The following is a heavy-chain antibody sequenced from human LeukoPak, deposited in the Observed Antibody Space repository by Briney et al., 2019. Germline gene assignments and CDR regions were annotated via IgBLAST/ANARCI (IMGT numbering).Heavy chain of an antibody. Sequence: GGSLRLSCAASGSTFSSSAMNWVRQAPGKGLEWVSAISGSGGSTYYADSVKGRFTISRDNSKNTLYLQMNSLRAEDTAVYYCAKRGAYSPPYWGQGTLVTVSS. V-gene: IGHV3-23*01. CDR1: GSTFSSSA. CDR3: AKRGAYSPPY. D-gene: IGHD5-18*01. CDR2: ISGSGGST. J-gene: IGHJ4*02.